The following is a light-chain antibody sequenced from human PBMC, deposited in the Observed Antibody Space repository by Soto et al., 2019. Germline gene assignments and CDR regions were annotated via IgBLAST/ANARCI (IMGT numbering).Light chain of an antibody. CDR1: SSDVGGYNY. V-gene: IGLV2-14*01. J-gene: IGLJ1*01. CDR2: DVS. CDR3: SSYTSSSTLGV. Sequence: QSVLTQPASVSGSPGQPITISCTGTSSDVGGYNYVSWYQQHPGKAPKLMIYDVSNRPSGVSNRFSGSKSGNTASLTISGLQAEDEADYYCSSYTSSSTLGVFGTGTKVTVL.